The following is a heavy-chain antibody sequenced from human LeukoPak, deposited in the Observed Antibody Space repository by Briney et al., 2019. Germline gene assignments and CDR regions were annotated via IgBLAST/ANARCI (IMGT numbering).Heavy chain of an antibody. Sequence: SETLSLTCTVSGGSISSSSYYWGWIRRPPGKGLEWIGRIYYSGSTYYNPSLKSRVTISVDTSKNQFSLKLSSVTAADTAVYYCARDRYFAWSRYFDYWGQGTLVTVSS. CDR3: ARDRYFAWSRYFDY. CDR2: IYYSGST. J-gene: IGHJ4*02. V-gene: IGHV4-39*02. CDR1: GGSISSSSYY. D-gene: IGHD3-9*01.